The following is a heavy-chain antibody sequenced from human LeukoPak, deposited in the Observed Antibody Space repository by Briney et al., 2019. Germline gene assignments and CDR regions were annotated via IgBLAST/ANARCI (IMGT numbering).Heavy chain of an antibody. V-gene: IGHV4-59*01. CDR1: GGSISSYY. J-gene: IGHJ4*02. CDR3: ARGRYNDYGFDY. CDR2: LYYSGST. Sequence: SETLSLTCTVSGGSISSYYWSWIRQPPGKELEWIGYLYYSGSTNYNPSFKSRVTMSVDTSKNQFSLKLNSMTAADTAVYFCARGRYNDYGFDYWGQGTLVTVST. D-gene: IGHD4-17*01.